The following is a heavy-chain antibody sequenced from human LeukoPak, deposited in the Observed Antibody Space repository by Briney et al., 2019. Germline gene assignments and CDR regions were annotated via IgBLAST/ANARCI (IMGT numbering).Heavy chain of an antibody. CDR3: AKDVVGHQWVENY. CDR2: IHYDGPEK. V-gene: IGHV3-30*02. CDR1: GFIFSNYG. D-gene: IGHD2-2*01. Sequence: GGSLRLSCAASGFIFSNYGMHWVRQAPGKGLERVAFIHYDGPEKYYRDSVKGRFTISRDNSKNTVYLQMNSLRAEDTAVYYCAKDVVGHQWVENYWGQGTLVTVSS. J-gene: IGHJ4*02.